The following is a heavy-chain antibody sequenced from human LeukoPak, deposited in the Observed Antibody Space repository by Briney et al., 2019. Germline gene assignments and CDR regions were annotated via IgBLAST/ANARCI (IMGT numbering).Heavy chain of an antibody. CDR2: IYYSGNT. D-gene: IGHD1-26*01. Sequence: SETLSLTCTVSGGSITIASYYWGWVRRPPGKGLEWIGSIYYSGNTYYNPSLKGRVTTSIDTSTSHFSLKLRSVTAADTAIYFCARGPLYTESFARTWFDAWGRGSVVTVSS. CDR1: GGSITIASYY. CDR3: ARGPLYTESFARTWFDA. V-gene: IGHV4-39*02. J-gene: IGHJ5*02.